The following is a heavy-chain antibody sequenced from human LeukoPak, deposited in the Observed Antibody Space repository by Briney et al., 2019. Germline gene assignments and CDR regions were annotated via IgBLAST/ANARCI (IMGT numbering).Heavy chain of an antibody. D-gene: IGHD4-17*01. CDR3: AKDLNYGDGRWEFDP. CDR2: ILADADGGRT. Sequence: GGSLRLSCAASGFTYRGFTMAWVRQTPGKGLEWLSGILADADGGRTYYADSVKGRFAIYRDNSKNTLYLQMNNLRADDTAVYFCAKDLNYGDGRWEFDPWGQGTLVTV. J-gene: IGHJ5*02. CDR1: GFTYRGFT. V-gene: IGHV3-23*01.